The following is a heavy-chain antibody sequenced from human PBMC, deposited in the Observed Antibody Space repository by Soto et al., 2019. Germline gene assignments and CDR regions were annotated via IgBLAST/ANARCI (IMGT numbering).Heavy chain of an antibody. Sequence: GGSLRLSCAASGFTFSSYEMNWVRQAPGKGLEWVSYISSSGSTIYYADSVKGRFTISRDNAKNSLYLQMNSLRAEDTAVYYWARDPGAVAGIYYYGMDVWGQGTTVTVSS. D-gene: IGHD6-19*01. CDR1: GFTFSSYE. CDR3: ARDPGAVAGIYYYGMDV. J-gene: IGHJ6*02. V-gene: IGHV3-48*03. CDR2: ISSSGSTI.